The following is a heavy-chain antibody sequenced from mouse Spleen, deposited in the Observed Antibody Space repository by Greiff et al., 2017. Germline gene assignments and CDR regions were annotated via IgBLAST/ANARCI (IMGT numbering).Heavy chain of an antibody. D-gene: IGHD1-1*01. CDR1: GFTFSSYA. J-gene: IGHJ1*01. CDR3: ARANYYGSSYPNWYFDV. V-gene: IGHV5-9-3*01. CDR2: ISSGGSYT. Sequence: EVHLVESGGGLVKPGGSLKLSCAASGFTFSSYAMSWVRQTPEKRLEWVATISSGGSYTYYPDSVKGRFTISRDNAKNTLYLQMSSLRSEDTAMYYCARANYYGSSYPNWYFDVWGAGTTVTVSS.